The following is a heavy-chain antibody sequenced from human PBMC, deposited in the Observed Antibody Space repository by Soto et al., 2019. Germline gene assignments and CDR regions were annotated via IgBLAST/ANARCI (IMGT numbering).Heavy chain of an antibody. J-gene: IGHJ6*02. CDR3: ARGDRIVAVPAAMGSVEDGMDV. CDR2: ISYDGSNK. V-gene: IGHV3-30*03. D-gene: IGHD2-2*01. CDR1: GFTFSSYG. Sequence: PGGSLRLCCAASGFTFSSYGMHWVRQAPGKGLEWVAVISYDGSNKYYADSVKGRFTISRDNSKNTLYLQMNSLRAEDTAVYYCARGDRIVAVPAAMGSVEDGMDVWGQGTTVTVSS.